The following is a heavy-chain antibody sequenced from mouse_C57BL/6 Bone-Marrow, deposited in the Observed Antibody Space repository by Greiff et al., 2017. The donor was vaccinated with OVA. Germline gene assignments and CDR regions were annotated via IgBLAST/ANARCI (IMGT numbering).Heavy chain of an antibody. CDR3: TIHYGSSYAVDY. D-gene: IGHD1-1*01. J-gene: IGHJ4*01. CDR1: GFNIKDDY. Sequence: EVQLQQSGAELVRPGASVKLSCTASGFNIKDDYMHWVKQRPEQGLEWIGWIDPENGDTEYASKFQGKATITADTSSNTADLQLSSLSSEDTAVYYCTIHYGSSYAVDYWGQVTSVTVSS. V-gene: IGHV14-4*01. CDR2: IDPENGDT.